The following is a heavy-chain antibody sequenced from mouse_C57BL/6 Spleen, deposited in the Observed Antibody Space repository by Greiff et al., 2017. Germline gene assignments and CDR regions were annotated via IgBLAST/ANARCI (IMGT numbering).Heavy chain of an antibody. CDR2: IDPANGNT. CDR3: ARWNYYGSSYLYYAMDY. D-gene: IGHD1-1*01. V-gene: IGHV14-3*01. J-gene: IGHJ4*01. Sequence: VQLQQSVAELVRPGASVKLSCTASGFNIKNTYMHWVKQRPEQGLEWIGRIDPANGNTKYAPKFQGKATITADTSSNTAYLQLSSLTSEDTAIYYCARWNYYGSSYLYYAMDYWGQGTSVTVSS. CDR1: GFNIKNTY.